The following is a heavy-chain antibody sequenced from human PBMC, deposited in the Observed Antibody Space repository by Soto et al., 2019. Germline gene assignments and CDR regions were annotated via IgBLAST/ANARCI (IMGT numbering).Heavy chain of an antibody. J-gene: IGHJ4*02. V-gene: IGHV3-30*18. CDR1: GFTFSSYG. CDR2: ISYDGSNK. CDR3: AKDVAEAYYDILTGYYLDYYFDY. Sequence: PGGSLRLSCAASGFTFSSYGMHWVRQAPGKGLEWVAVISYDGSNKYYADSVKGRFTISRDNSKNTLYLQMNSLRAEDTAVYYCAKDVAEAYYDILTGYYLDYYFDYWGQGTLVTVSS. D-gene: IGHD3-9*01.